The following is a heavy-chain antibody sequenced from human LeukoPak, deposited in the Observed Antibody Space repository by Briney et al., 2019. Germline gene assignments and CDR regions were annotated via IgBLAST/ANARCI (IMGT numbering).Heavy chain of an antibody. D-gene: IGHD5-24*01. Sequence: GESLKISCKGSGYSFTTYWIGWVRQMPGKGLEWMGIIYPDDSGTTYSPSFQGQVTISADTSTNTAYLQWSSLKASDTAIYYCARQHMATFDYWGQGTLVTVSS. V-gene: IGHV5-51*01. J-gene: IGHJ4*02. CDR2: IYPDDSGT. CDR1: GYSFTTYW. CDR3: ARQHMATFDY.